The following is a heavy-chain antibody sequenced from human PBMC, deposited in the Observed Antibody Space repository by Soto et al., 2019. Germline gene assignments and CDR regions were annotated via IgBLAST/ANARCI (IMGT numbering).Heavy chain of an antibody. D-gene: IGHD3-22*01. CDR2: IYFRGNT. CDR1: GDSISRIDYY. Sequence: KPSETLSLTCSVSGDSISRIDYYWTWIRQHPEKGLEWIGNIYFRGNTYYSPSLESRLTISVDTSKNQFSLKLTSVTAADTAVYYCAREGGSYDSGGYLIRGAFDIWGQGTKVTVSS. CDR3: AREGGSYDSGGYLIRGAFDI. V-gene: IGHV4-31*03. J-gene: IGHJ3*02.